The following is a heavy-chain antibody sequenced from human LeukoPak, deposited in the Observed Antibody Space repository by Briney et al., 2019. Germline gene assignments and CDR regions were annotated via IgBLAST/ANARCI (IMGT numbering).Heavy chain of an antibody. Sequence: SETLSLTCTVSGGSISSYYWSWIRQPPGKGLEWIGYIYCSGSTNYNPSLKSRVTISVDTSKNQFSLKLSSVTAADTAVYYCARVPDTVDWFDPWGQGILVTVSS. J-gene: IGHJ5*02. CDR1: GGSISSYY. CDR2: IYCSGST. CDR3: ARVPDTVDWFDP. V-gene: IGHV4-59*01. D-gene: IGHD4-11*01.